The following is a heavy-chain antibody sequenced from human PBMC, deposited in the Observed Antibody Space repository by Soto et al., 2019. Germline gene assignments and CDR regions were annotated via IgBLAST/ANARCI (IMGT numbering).Heavy chain of an antibody. CDR1: GYTFTSYG. Sequence: ASVKVSCKASGYTFTSYGISWVRQAPGQGLEWMGWISAYNGNTNYAQKLQGRVTMTTDTSTSTAYMELRSLRSDDTAVYYCASELVVPAAIAHYYYYGMDVWGQGTTVTVSS. CDR3: ASELVVPAAIAHYYYYGMDV. J-gene: IGHJ6*02. D-gene: IGHD2-2*02. CDR2: ISAYNGNT. V-gene: IGHV1-18*01.